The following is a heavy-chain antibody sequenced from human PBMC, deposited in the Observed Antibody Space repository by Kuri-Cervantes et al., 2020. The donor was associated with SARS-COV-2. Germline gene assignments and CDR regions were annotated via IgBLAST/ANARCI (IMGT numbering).Heavy chain of an antibody. J-gene: IGHJ2*01. CDR3: ARDRNWGDWYFDL. Sequence: GESLKISCAASGFTFSSYWMSWVRQAPGKGLEWVANIKQDGSGKYYVDSVKGRFTISRDNAKNSLYLQMNSLRAEDTAVYYCARDRNWGDWYFDLWGRGTLVTVSS. CDR1: GFTFSSYW. D-gene: IGHD7-27*01. CDR2: IKQDGSGK. V-gene: IGHV3-7*01.